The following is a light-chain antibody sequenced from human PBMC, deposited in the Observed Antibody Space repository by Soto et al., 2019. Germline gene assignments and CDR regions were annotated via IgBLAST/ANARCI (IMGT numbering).Light chain of an antibody. CDR1: QSISNY. CDR3: QQSYSTPRT. Sequence: DIQMTQSPSSLSASVGDRVTITCRASQSISNYLNWYQQKLGKAPKLLMYAASSLQSGVPSRFSGSGSGTDFTLTISSLQPEDFATYYCQQSYSTPRTFGQGTKVEI. CDR2: AAS. J-gene: IGKJ1*01. V-gene: IGKV1-39*01.